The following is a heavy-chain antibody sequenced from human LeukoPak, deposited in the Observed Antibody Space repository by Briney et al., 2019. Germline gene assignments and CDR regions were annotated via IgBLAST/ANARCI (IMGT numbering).Heavy chain of an antibody. D-gene: IGHD2-8*02. J-gene: IGHJ3*02. CDR3: ARENTVVYTTNAFDI. CDR2: IIPIFGTA. Sequence: ASVKVSCKASGGTFSSYAISWVRQAPGQGLEWMGGIIPIFGTANYAQKFQGRVTITTDESTSTAYMELSSLRSEDTAVYYCARENTVVYTTNAFDIWGQGTMVTVSS. CDR1: GGTFSSYA. V-gene: IGHV1-69*05.